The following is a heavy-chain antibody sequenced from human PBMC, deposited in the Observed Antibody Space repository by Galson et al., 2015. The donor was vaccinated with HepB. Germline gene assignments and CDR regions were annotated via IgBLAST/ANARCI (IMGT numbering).Heavy chain of an antibody. D-gene: IGHD2-21*01. J-gene: IGHJ6*02. CDR1: GYTFTSYG. CDR3: ARDIPGIQSYYYYGMDV. Sequence: SVKVSCKASGYTFTSYGISWVRQAPGQGLEWMGWISAYNGNTNYAQKLQGRVTMTTDTSTSTAYMELRSLRSDDTAVYYCARDIPGIQSYYYYGMDVWGQGTTVTVSS. V-gene: IGHV1-18*04. CDR2: ISAYNGNT.